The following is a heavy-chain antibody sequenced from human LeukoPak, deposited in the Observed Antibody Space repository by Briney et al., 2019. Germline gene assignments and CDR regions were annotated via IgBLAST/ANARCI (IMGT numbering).Heavy chain of an antibody. CDR1: GGSISSGGYS. CDR2: IYYSGST. D-gene: IGHD3-3*01. Sequence: PSQTLSLTCTVSGGSISSGGYSWSWIRQHPGKGLEWIGYIYYSGSTYYNPSLKSRVTISVDTSKNQFSLKLSSVTAADTAVYYCAGQMRDFWSGPPAYWGQGTLVTVSS. CDR3: AGQMRDFWSGPPAY. J-gene: IGHJ4*02. V-gene: IGHV4-31*03.